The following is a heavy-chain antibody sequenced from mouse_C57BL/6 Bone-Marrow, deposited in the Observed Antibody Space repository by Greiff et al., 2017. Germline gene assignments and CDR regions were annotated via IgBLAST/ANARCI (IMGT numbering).Heavy chain of an antibody. J-gene: IGHJ1*03. V-gene: IGHV1-69*01. CDR1: GYTFTSYW. CDR2: IDPSDSYT. CDR3: ARSFDGYYVWYFDV. Sequence: QVQLQQPGAELVMPGASVKLSCKASGYTFTSYWMHWVKQRPGQGLEWIGEIDPSDSYTNYNQKFKGKSTLTVDKSSSTAYMQLSSLTSEDSAVYYCARSFDGYYVWYFDVWGTGTTVTVSS. D-gene: IGHD2-3*01.